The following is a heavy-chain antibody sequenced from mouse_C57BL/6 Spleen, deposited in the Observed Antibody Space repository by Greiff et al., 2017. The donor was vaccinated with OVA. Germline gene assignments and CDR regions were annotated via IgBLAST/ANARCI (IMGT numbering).Heavy chain of an antibody. V-gene: IGHV3-6*01. CDR1: GYSITSGYY. D-gene: IGHD1-1*01. J-gene: IGHJ3*01. CDR3: ASEGTTVVARNWFAY. CDR2: ISYDGSN. Sequence: EVQLQESGPGLVKPSQSLSLTCSVTGYSITSGYYWNWIRQFPGNKLEWVGYISYDGSNNYNPSLKNRISITRDTSKNQFFLKLNSVTTEDTATYYCASEGTTVVARNWFAYWGQGTLVTVSA.